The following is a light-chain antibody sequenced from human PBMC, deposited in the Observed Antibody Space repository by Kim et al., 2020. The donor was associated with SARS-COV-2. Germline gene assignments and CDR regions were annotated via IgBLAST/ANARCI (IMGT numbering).Light chain of an antibody. CDR3: QAWSNSHVI. CDR1: QLGNKY. J-gene: IGLJ2*01. Sequence: SYELTQPPSVSVSPGQTASITCSGDQLGNKYASWYQQKPGQSPLLVIYEDTKRPSGIPERFSGSNAGNTATLTISGTQAMDEADYYCQAWSNSHVIFGGGTQLTVL. V-gene: IGLV3-1*01. CDR2: EDT.